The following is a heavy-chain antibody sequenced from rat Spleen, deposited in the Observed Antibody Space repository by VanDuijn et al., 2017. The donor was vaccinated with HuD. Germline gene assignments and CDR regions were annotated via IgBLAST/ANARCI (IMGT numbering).Heavy chain of an antibody. Sequence: EVQLVESGGGLVQPGRSLKLSCAASGFTFSDYAMAWVRQTPKKGLEWVATINYEGSGTYYRDSVKGRFTISRDNAKSTLSLQVDSLRSEDTATYYCAREAGIPFHYFDYWGRGVMVTVSS. V-gene: IGHV5-17*01. CDR3: AREAGIPFHYFDY. CDR2: INYEGSGT. CDR1: GFTFSDYA. J-gene: IGHJ2*01. D-gene: IGHD1-4*01.